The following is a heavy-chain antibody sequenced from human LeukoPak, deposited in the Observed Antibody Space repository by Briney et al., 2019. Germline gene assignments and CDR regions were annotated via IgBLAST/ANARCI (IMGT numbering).Heavy chain of an antibody. D-gene: IGHD3-3*01. V-gene: IGHV4-38-2*02. Sequence: PSETLSLTCTVSSFSFTTDYYWCWSRQPPGKGLEWIGSVFRTGGTYYNPSLRNRVPISLDMSKNQFSLSLHSVTAADTAVYYCSGERPGTIVDFWGRGTLVTVSS. CDR2: VFRTGGT. CDR1: SFSFTTDYY. CDR3: SGERPGTIVDF. J-gene: IGHJ4*02.